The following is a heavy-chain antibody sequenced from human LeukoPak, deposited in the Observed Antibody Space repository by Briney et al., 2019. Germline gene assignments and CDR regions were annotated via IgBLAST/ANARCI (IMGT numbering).Heavy chain of an antibody. J-gene: IGHJ4*02. CDR2: IYSGGST. D-gene: IGHD3-22*01. CDR3: AKDAQLVDYYDSSGYSYYFDY. Sequence: GGSLRLSCAASGFTVSTNYMSWVRQAPGKGLEWLSVIYSGGSTYYADSVKGRFTISRDNSKNTLYLQMNSLRAEDTAVYYCAKDAQLVDYYDSSGYSYYFDYWGQGTLVTVSS. CDR1: GFTVSTNY. V-gene: IGHV3-53*01.